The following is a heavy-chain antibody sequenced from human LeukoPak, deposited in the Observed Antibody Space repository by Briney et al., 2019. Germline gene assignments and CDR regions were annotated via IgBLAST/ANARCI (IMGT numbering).Heavy chain of an antibody. CDR3: ARARRQLWFGELLSNVDAFDI. J-gene: IGHJ3*02. D-gene: IGHD3-10*01. V-gene: IGHV4-4*07. CDR2: IYTSGST. Sequence: SETLSLTCTVSGGSISSYYWSWIRQPAGKGLEWIGRIYTSGSTNYNPSLKSRVTMSVDTSKNQFPLKLSSVTAADTAVYYCARARRQLWFGELLSNVDAFDIWGQGTMVTVSS. CDR1: GGSISSYY.